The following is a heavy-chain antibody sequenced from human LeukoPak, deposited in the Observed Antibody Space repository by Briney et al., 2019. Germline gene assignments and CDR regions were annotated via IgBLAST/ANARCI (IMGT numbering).Heavy chain of an antibody. D-gene: IGHD2-2*01. CDR1: GGSISSGGYC. J-gene: IGHJ4*02. CDR2: IYYSGST. CDR3: ARGNIVVVPAATRPGYFDY. Sequence: SETLSLTCTVSGGSISSGGYCWSWIRQHPGKGLEWIGYIYYSGSTYYNPSLKSRVTISVDTSKNQFSLKLSSVTAADTAVYYCARGNIVVVPAATRPGYFDYWGQGTLVTVSS. V-gene: IGHV4-31*03.